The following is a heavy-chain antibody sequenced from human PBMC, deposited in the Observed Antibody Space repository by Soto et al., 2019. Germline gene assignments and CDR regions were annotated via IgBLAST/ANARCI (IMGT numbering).Heavy chain of an antibody. D-gene: IGHD2-15*01. Sequence: QVQLVQSGAEVKKPGASVKVSCKASGYTFTGYYKHWVRQAPGQGLEWMGWINPNSGGTNYAQKFQGWVTMTRDTSISTAYMELSRLRSDDTAVYYFAREEGYCSGGSCYSRRVFDYWGQGTLVTVSS. CDR3: AREEGYCSGGSCYSRRVFDY. J-gene: IGHJ4*02. V-gene: IGHV1-2*04. CDR2: INPNSGGT. CDR1: GYTFTGYY.